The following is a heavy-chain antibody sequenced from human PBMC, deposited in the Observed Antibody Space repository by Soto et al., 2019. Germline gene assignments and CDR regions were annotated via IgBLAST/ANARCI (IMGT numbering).Heavy chain of an antibody. Sequence: EVQLLESGGGLAQPGGSLRLSCAASGFTFSTSAMSWVRQAPGKGLEWVASISATGGGTSYADSVKGRFTISRDNSENVLYLQTNILRAEDTAVYYCAKDMVIAWYFDLWGRGTLVAVSS. D-gene: IGHD2-21*01. CDR2: ISATGGGT. J-gene: IGHJ2*01. CDR1: GFTFSTSA. V-gene: IGHV3-23*01. CDR3: AKDMVIAWYFDL.